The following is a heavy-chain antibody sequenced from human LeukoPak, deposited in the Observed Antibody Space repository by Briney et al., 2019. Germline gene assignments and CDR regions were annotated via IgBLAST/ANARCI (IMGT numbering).Heavy chain of an antibody. CDR2: MWYYGSNK. CDR3: ARGEYMDV. CDR1: GFTFRNYG. V-gene: IGHV3-30*02. J-gene: IGHJ6*03. Sequence: GGSLRLSCAAPGFTFRNYGMHWVRQAPGKGLEGVAFMWYYGSNKYYADSVKGRFTISRDNYKNTLYLEMNRLRDEDMAVYYCARGEYMDVWGKGTTVSASS.